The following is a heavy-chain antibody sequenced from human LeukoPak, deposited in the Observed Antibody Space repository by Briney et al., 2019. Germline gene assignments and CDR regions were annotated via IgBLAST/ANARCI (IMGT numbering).Heavy chain of an antibody. D-gene: IGHD5-12*01. CDR2: INHSGST. CDR1: GGSFSGYY. CDR3: ARGLVSVATTPYFDY. Sequence: SETLSLTCAVYGGSFSGYYWSWIRQPPGKGLEWIGEINHSGSTNYNPSLKSRVTISVDASKNQFSLKLSSVTAADTAVYYCARGLVSVATTPYFDYWGQGTLVTVSS. J-gene: IGHJ4*02. V-gene: IGHV4-34*01.